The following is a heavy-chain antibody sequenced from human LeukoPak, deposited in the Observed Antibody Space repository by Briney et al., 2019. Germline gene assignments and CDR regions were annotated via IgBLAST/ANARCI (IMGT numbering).Heavy chain of an antibody. CDR3: ARESPQKIYSYGHDYYYYYMDV. V-gene: IGHV3-21*01. CDR1: GFIFSSYS. D-gene: IGHD5-18*01. Sequence: GGSLRLSCAASGFIFSSYSMNWVRQAPGKGLEWVSSISSSSTYIYYADSVKGRFTISRDNAKNSLYLQMNSLRAEDTAVYYCARESPQKIYSYGHDYYYYYMDVWGKGTTVTVSS. J-gene: IGHJ6*03. CDR2: ISSSSTYI.